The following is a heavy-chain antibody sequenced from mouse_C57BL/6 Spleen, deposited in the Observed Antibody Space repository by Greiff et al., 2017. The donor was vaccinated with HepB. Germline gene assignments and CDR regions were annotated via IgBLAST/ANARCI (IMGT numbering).Heavy chain of an antibody. CDR2: ISDGGSYT. Sequence: DVKLVESGGGLVKPGGSLKLSCAASGFTFSSYAMSWVRQTPEKRLEWVATISDGGSYTYYPDNVKGRFTISRDNAKNNLYLQMSHLKSEDTAMYYCARGDYFAYWGQGTLVTVSA. V-gene: IGHV5-4*03. CDR3: ARGDYFAY. J-gene: IGHJ3*01. D-gene: IGHD2-4*01. CDR1: GFTFSSYA.